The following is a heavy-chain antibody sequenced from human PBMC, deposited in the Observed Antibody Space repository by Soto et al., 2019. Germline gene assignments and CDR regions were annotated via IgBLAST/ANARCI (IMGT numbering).Heavy chain of an antibody. Sequence: SETLSLTCTVARGSISSYYYWSWIRQPPGKGLEWIGYIYDSESSNYNPSLKSRVTMSVDTSKNQFSLKLISVTAADTAKYFCAREGNLGRWLQPLDFWGQGTLVTVSS. CDR1: RGSISSYYY. V-gene: IGHV4-59*01. D-gene: IGHD5-12*01. CDR2: IYDSESS. CDR3: AREGNLGRWLQPLDF. J-gene: IGHJ4*02.